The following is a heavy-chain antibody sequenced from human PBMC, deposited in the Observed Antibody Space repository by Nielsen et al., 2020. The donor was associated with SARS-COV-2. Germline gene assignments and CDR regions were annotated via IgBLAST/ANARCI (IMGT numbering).Heavy chain of an antibody. V-gene: IGHV4-31*03. J-gene: IGHJ6*03. CDR1: GGSISSGGYY. D-gene: IGHD3-10*01. CDR3: ARAAGYYYYYMDV. CDR2: IYYSGST. Sequence: SETLSLTCTVSGGSISSGGYYWSWIRQHPGKGLEWIGYIYYSGSTYYNPSLKSRVTISVDTSKNQFSLKLSSVTAADTAVYYCARAAGYYYYYMDVWGKGTTVTVSS.